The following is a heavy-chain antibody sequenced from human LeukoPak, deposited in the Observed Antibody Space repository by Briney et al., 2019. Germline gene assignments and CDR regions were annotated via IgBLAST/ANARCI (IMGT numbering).Heavy chain of an antibody. CDR1: GYSFTKYH. D-gene: IGHD3-22*01. CDR3: ARDPTDYYESSGYSDYYYYGMDV. V-gene: IGHV1-46*01. J-gene: IGHJ6*02. CDR2: INPSGEDT. Sequence: ASVKVSCKAPGYSFTKYHMHWVRQAPGQGLEWMGMINPSGEDTTYAQRFQGRVTVTRDTSTSRVYMELRNLGFEDTAVYYCARDPTDYYESSGYSDYYYYGMDVWGQGTTVTVSS.